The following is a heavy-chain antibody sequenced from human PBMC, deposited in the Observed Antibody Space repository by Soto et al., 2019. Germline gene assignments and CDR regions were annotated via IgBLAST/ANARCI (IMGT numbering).Heavy chain of an antibody. CDR2: LSDGGGST. V-gene: IGHV3-23*01. J-gene: IGHJ5*02. CDR3: AKEGTTSPDNWFDP. D-gene: IGHD2-2*01. CDR1: GFTFSNYA. Sequence: EVQLLESGGGLVQPGGSLRLSCAASGFTFSNYAMSWVRQAPGKGLEWVSGLSDGGGSTFYADSVKGRFTISRDNAKNTLYLQMSSLRAEDTAVYYCAKEGTTSPDNWFDPWGQGTLVTVSS.